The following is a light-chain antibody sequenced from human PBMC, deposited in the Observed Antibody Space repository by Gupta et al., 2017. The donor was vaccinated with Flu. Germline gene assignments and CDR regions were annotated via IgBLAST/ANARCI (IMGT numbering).Light chain of an antibody. Sequence: PATLSSSPGERATLSCRARQSVSSYLAWYQQKPGQAPRLLIYDASNRASGIPARFSGSGSGTEFTLTINSLEPEDFAVYYCQHRSNCPFTFGQGTQLEIK. CDR3: QHRSNCPFT. CDR2: DAS. V-gene: IGKV3-11*01. J-gene: IGKJ5*01. CDR1: QSVSSY.